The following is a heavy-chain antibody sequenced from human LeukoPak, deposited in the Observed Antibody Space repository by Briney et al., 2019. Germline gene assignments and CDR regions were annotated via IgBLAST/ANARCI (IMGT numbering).Heavy chain of an antibody. Sequence: PSETLSLTCIVSGGSINSYYWSWVRQPPGKGLEWIGYVSYSGSTDYNPSLKSRVTISIDTSKNRFSLRLSSVTAADTAVYYCARENDRYGRIDYWGQGTLVTVSS. CDR2: VSYSGST. D-gene: IGHD5-18*01. V-gene: IGHV4-59*01. J-gene: IGHJ4*02. CDR3: ARENDRYGRIDY. CDR1: GGSINSYY.